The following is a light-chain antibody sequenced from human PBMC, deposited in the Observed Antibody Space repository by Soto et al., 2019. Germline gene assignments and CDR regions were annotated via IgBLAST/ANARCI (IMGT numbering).Light chain of an antibody. CDR1: SNDVGSYNL. Sequence: QSALTQPASVSGSPGQSITIACTGTSNDVGSYNLVSWYQQHPGKAPKLIIYEDIERRSGVSNRFSGAKSGNTASLTISGLQTEDEADYYCCSYAGGTSVVFGGGTKLTVL. J-gene: IGLJ2*01. CDR2: EDI. CDR3: CSYAGGTSVV. V-gene: IGLV2-23*01.